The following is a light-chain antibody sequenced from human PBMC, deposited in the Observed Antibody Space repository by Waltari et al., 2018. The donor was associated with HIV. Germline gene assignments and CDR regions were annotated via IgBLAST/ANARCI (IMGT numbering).Light chain of an antibody. Sequence: EVVMTTSPATLSVSPGEGATLSCRASQSVGSNLAWYQQNPGQAPRLLIYGASSRATGIPARFSGSGSGTEFTLTISSLQSEDFAIYFCQQYNNWPPLTFGGGTKVEIK. CDR3: QQYNNWPPLT. CDR1: QSVGSN. J-gene: IGKJ4*01. V-gene: IGKV3D-15*01. CDR2: GAS.